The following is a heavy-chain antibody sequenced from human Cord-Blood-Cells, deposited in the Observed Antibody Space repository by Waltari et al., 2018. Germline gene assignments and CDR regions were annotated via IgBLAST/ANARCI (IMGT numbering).Heavy chain of an antibody. CDR3: AREGRRSSSSRFDY. CDR2: TNYRAKWYN. Sequence: QVQLQQSGPGLVKPSQTLSLTCAISGDSVSSNSAAWNWIRQSPSRGLEWLGRTNYRAKWYNDYAGSVKSRITINPDTSKNQFSLQLNSVTPEDTAVYYCAREGRRSSSSRFDYWGQGTLVTVSS. CDR1: GDSVSSNSAA. J-gene: IGHJ4*02. D-gene: IGHD6-6*01. V-gene: IGHV6-1*01.